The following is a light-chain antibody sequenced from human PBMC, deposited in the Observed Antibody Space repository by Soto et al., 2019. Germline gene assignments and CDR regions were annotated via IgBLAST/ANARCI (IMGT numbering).Light chain of an antibody. CDR2: KAS. V-gene: IGKV1-5*03. J-gene: IGKJ3*01. CDR3: QQTHSLPLS. Sequence: DIQMTQSPSTLSGSVGDRVTITCRASQTISSWLAWYQQKPGKAPKLLIYKASTLKSGVPSRFSGSGSGTEFTLTISSLQPDDFATYYCQQTHSLPLSFGPGTKVDI. CDR1: QTISSW.